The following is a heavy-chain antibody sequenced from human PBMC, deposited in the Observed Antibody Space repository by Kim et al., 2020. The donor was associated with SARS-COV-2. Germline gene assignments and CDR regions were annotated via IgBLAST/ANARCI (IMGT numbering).Heavy chain of an antibody. Sequence: SETLSLTCAVYGGSFSGYYWSWIRQPPGKGLEWIGEINHSGSTNYNPSLKSRVTISVDTSKNQFSLKLSSVTAADTAVYYCARGPPPFFGVVTHAFDIWGQGTMVTVSS. CDR2: INHSGST. V-gene: IGHV4-34*01. J-gene: IGHJ3*02. CDR3: ARGPPPFFGVVTHAFDI. CDR1: GGSFSGYY. D-gene: IGHD3-3*01.